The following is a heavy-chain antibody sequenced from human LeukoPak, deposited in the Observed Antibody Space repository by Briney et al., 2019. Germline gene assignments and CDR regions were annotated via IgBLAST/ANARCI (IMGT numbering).Heavy chain of an antibody. J-gene: IGHJ4*02. CDR1: GFTFSSYV. CDR2: ISYDGSNE. V-gene: IGHV3-30*04. CDR3: ARDKSMVRELDY. D-gene: IGHD3-10*01. Sequence: TGGSLRLSCAASGFTFSSYVMHWVRQAPGKGLEWVAIISYDGSNEYYADSVKGRFTISRDNSKNTLYLQMNSLRAADTAVYYCARDKSMVRELDYWGQGNLVTVSS.